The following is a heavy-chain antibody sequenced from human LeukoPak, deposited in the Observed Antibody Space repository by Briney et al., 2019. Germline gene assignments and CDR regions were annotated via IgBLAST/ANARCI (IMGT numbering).Heavy chain of an antibody. Sequence: TGGSLRRSCAASGFTVSSNYMSWVRQAPGKGLEWVSVIYSGGSTYYADSVKGRFTISRDNSRNTLYLQMNSLRAEDTAVYYCARGRNYYYYGMDVWGQGTTVTVSS. CDR3: ARGRNYYYYGMDV. CDR2: IYSGGST. CDR1: GFTVSSNY. V-gene: IGHV3-66*02. J-gene: IGHJ6*02.